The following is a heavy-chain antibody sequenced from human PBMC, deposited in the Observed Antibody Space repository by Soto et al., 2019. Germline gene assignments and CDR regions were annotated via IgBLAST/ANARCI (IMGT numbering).Heavy chain of an antibody. Sequence: PSETLSLTCTVSGGSISSGGYYWSWIRQHPGKGLEWIGYIYYSGCTYYNPSLKSRVTISVDTSKNQFSLKLSSVTAADTAVYYCARDHADLSGYSFWFDPWGQGTLVTVSS. CDR2: IYYSGCT. CDR1: GGSISSGGYY. D-gene: IGHD3-3*01. V-gene: IGHV4-31*03. J-gene: IGHJ5*02. CDR3: ARDHADLSGYSFWFDP.